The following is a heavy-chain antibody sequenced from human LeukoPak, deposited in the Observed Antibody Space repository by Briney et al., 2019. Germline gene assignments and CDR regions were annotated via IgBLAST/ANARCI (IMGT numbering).Heavy chain of an antibody. CDR3: ARVYTTAIPSPYYYYYMDV. CDR1: GFTFSSYW. CDR2: INSDGSST. Sequence: PGGSLRLSCAASGFTFSSYWMHWVRQAPGKGLVWVSRINSDGSSTSYADSVKGRFTISRGNAKNTLYLQMNSLRAEDTAVYYCARVYTTAIPSPYYYYYMDVWGKGTTVTVSS. D-gene: IGHD2-21*02. J-gene: IGHJ6*03. V-gene: IGHV3-74*01.